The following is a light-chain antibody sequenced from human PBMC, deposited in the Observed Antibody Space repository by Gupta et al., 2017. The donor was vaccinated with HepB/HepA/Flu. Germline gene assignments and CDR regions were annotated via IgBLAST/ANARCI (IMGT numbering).Light chain of an antibody. CDR2: GNS. CDR3: AAWDESLNGVV. Sequence: SSTHVGGHTVNWYQQLQGADPKLLIFGNSERPSGVPYRFSGAKYATSASLAISGVQSEDEDGYYCAAWDESLNGVVFGGGTKLTVL. J-gene: IGLJ2*01. CDR1: STHVGGHT. V-gene: IGLV1-44*01.